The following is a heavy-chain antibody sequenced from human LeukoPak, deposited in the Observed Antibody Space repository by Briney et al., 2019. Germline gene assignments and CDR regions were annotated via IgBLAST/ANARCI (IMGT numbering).Heavy chain of an antibody. V-gene: IGHV4-34*01. Sequence: SETLSLTCAVYGGSFSGYYWSWIRQPPGKGLEWIGEINHSGSTNHNPSLKSRVTISVDTSKNQFSLKLSSVTAADTAVYYCARGLITFGGVIVNRGLYFDYWGQGTLVTVSS. CDR2: INHSGST. J-gene: IGHJ4*02. D-gene: IGHD3-16*02. CDR1: GGSFSGYY. CDR3: ARGLITFGGVIVNRGLYFDY.